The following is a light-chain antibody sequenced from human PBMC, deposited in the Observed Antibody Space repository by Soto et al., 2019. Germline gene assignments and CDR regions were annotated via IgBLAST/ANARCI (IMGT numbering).Light chain of an antibody. CDR2: GAS. CDR1: QSIYSN. CDR3: QQYNNWPPP. J-gene: IGKJ1*01. V-gene: IGKV3-15*01. Sequence: EIVMTQSPATLSVSPGERATLSCRASQSIYSNLAWYQQKPGQAPRLLIYGASTRAAGIPARFSGSGSGTEFTLTISSLQSEDFAVYYCQQYNNWPPPFGQGTKVDIK.